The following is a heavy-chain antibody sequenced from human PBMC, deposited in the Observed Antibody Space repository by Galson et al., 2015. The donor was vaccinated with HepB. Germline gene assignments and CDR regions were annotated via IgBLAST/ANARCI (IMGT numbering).Heavy chain of an antibody. V-gene: IGHV3-30*02. CDR3: AKSRDTYGGPYVYYFDY. Sequence: SLRLSCAASGFTFSSYGMHWVRQAPGKGLEWVAFIRYDGSNKCYADSVKGRFTISRDNSKNTLYLQMNSLRAEDTAVYYCAKSRDTYGGPYVYYFDYWGQGTLVTVSS. CDR2: IRYDGSNK. D-gene: IGHD4-23*01. J-gene: IGHJ4*02. CDR1: GFTFSSYG.